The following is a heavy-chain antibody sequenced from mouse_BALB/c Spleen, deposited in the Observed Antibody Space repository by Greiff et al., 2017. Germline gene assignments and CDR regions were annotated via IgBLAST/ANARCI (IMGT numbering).Heavy chain of an antibody. CDR1: GFTFSSYA. CDR3: ARQGSGITTATSYYYAMDY. CDR2: ISSGGSYT. J-gene: IGHJ4*01. D-gene: IGHD1-2*01. Sequence: EVQLVESGGGLVKPGGSLKLSCAASGFTFSSYAMSWVRQTPEKRLEWVATISSGGSYTYYPDSVKGRFTISRDNAKNTLYLQMSSLRSEDTAMYYCARQGSGITTATSYYYAMDYWGQGTSVTVSS. V-gene: IGHV5-9-3*01.